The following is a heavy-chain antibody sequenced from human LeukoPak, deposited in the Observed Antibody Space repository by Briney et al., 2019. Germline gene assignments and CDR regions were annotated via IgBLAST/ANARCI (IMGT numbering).Heavy chain of an antibody. D-gene: IGHD4-17*01. V-gene: IGHV1-46*01. CDR3: ARDHVMTMVTTPYYFDY. CDR1: GYTFTSYY. Sequence: ASVKVSFKASGYTFTSYYMHWVRQAPGQGLEWMGIINPSGGSTSYAQKFQGRVTITRDTSTSTVYMELSSLRSEDTAVYYCARDHVMTMVTTPYYFDYWGQGTLVTVSS. J-gene: IGHJ4*02. CDR2: INPSGGST.